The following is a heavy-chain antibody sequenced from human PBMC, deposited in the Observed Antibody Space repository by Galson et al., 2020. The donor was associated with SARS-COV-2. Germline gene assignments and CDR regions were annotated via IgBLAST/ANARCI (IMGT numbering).Heavy chain of an antibody. J-gene: IGHJ4*02. V-gene: IGHV3-53*01. D-gene: IGHD3-22*01. CDR1: GFTVRSNY. CDR2: LYAGGSA. CDR3: AKGNYYDSSGYYTGSPVDY. Sequence: GGSLRLSCAAFGFTVRSNYMSWVRQAPGKGLEWVSVLYAGGSAFYADSVKGRFTISRDNSKNTVYLQMDSLRAEDTAVYFCAKGNYYDSSGYYTGSPVDYWGQGTLVTVSS.